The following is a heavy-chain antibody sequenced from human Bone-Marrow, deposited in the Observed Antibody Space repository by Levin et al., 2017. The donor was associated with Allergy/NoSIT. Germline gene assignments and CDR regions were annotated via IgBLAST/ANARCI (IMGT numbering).Heavy chain of an antibody. CDR3: VRGIIGDVRVAHKEAFDV. V-gene: IGHV3-21*01. CDR2: ISSDSSDL. CDR1: GFTFSDYS. J-gene: IGHJ3*01. D-gene: IGHD2/OR15-2a*01. Sequence: GGSLRLSCIVSGFTFSDYSIYWVRQAPGKGLEWISSISSDSSDLYYADSVKGRFTISRDNAKNSLNLQVSSLRAEDMAVYHCVRGIIGDVRVAHKEAFDVWGQGTMVTVSS.